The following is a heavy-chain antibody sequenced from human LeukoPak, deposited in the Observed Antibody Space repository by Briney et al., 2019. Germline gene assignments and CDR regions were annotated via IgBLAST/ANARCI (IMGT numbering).Heavy chain of an antibody. D-gene: IGHD3-3*01. V-gene: IGHV3-23*01. CDR1: GFTFSSYA. CDR3: AKESILEWLLYTRYFDY. Sequence: QTGGSLRLSCAASGFTFSSYAMSWVRQAPGKGLEWVSAISGSGGSTYYADSVKGRFTISRDNSKNTLYLQMYSLRAEDTAVYYCAKESILEWLLYTRYFDYWGQGTLVTVSS. CDR2: ISGSGGST. J-gene: IGHJ4*02.